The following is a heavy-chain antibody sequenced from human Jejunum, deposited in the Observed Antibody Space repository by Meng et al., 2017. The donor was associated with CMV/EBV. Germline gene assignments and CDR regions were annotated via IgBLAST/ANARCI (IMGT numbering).Heavy chain of an antibody. D-gene: IGHD6-6*01. Sequence: LVESGGGLVQPGGSLRLSWAASGFPVSGHYMTWVRQAPGKGLEWVSVLYSYGSTYYADSVKGRFTISRDNSRNTLYLEMNVLRAEDTAVYYCARDIYSSSLNWGYWGQGTLVTVSS. V-gene: IGHV3-66*01. CDR3: ARDIYSSSLNWGY. CDR1: GFPVSGHY. CDR2: LYSYGST. J-gene: IGHJ4*02.